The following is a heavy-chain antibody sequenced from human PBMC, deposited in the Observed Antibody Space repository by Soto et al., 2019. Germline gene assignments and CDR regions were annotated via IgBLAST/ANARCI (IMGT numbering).Heavy chain of an antibody. CDR2: ISRSGGST. D-gene: IGHD2-21*02. J-gene: IGHJ4*02. CDR3: AKDSTHESECGGDCYPRYFDY. Sequence: VQLLESGGGLVQPGGSLRLSCAASGFTFSSYGMSWVRQAPGKGLEWVSAISRSGGSTYYADSVKGRFTISRDKSKNTLYLQMNSLRAEDAAVYYCAKDSTHESECGGDCYPRYFDYWGQGTLVTASS. CDR1: GFTFSSYG. V-gene: IGHV3-23*01.